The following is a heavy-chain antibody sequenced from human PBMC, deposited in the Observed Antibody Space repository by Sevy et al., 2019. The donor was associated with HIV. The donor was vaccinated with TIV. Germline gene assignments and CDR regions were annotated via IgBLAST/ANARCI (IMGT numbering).Heavy chain of an antibody. J-gene: IGHJ4*02. D-gene: IGHD4-17*01. Sequence: GGSLRLSCAASGFTFSSYWMSWVRQAPGKGLEWVANIKQDGSEKYYVDSVKGRFTISRDNAKNSLYLQMNSLRAEDTAVYYCVREEGTEDYGTDYWGQGTLVTVSS. V-gene: IGHV3-7*01. CDR1: GFTFSSYW. CDR2: IKQDGSEK. CDR3: VREEGTEDYGTDY.